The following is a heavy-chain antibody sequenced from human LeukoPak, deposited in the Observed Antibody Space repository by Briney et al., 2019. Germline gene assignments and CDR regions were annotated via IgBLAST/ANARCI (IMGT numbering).Heavy chain of an antibody. CDR1: GGSISSGDYY. CDR2: IYYSGST. CDR3: ARDSSGYYYGMDV. J-gene: IGHJ6*02. V-gene: IGHV4-30-4*01. Sequence: SQTLSLTCTVSGGSISSGDYYWSWIRQPPGKGLEWIGYIYYSGSTYYSPSLKSRVTISVDTSKNQFSLKLSSVTAADTAVYYCARDSSGYYYGMDVWGQGTTVTVSS. D-gene: IGHD3-22*01.